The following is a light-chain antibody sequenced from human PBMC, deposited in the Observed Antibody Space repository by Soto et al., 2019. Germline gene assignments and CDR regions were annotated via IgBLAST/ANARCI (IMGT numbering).Light chain of an antibody. V-gene: IGKV4-1*01. CDR1: QSVLYSSNSKNY. CDR3: QQYYSTPYT. CDR2: WAS. J-gene: IGKJ2*01. Sequence: DIVMTQSPDSLAVSLGERATINCKSSQSVLYSSNSKNYLAWYLQKPGQPPKLLIYWASTRESGVPDRFSGSGSGTDFTLTISSLQAEDVAVYYCQQYYSTPYTFGQGTKLEIK.